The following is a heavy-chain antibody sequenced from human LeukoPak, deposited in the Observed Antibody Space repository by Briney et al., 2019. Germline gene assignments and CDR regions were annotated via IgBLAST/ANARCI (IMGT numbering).Heavy chain of an antibody. Sequence: PGGSLRLSCAASEFDFSTHAMTWVRQAPGKGLEWVSAISISGTKTYYADSVKGRFTISRDNSKNTLYLQMNSLRAEDTAVYYCARVGSGYYYSSPDGMDVWGQGTTVTVSS. V-gene: IGHV3-23*01. J-gene: IGHJ6*02. D-gene: IGHD3-22*01. CDR2: ISISGTKT. CDR3: ARVGSGYYYSSPDGMDV. CDR1: EFDFSTHA.